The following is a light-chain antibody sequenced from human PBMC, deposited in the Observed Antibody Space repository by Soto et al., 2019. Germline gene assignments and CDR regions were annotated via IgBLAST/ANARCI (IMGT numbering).Light chain of an antibody. V-gene: IGKV1-9*01. CDR2: GAT. CDR3: QQRNTYVT. J-gene: IGKJ5*01. CDR1: QGISNY. Sequence: IQLTQSPSSLSASVGDRVTITFRASQGISNYLAWYQQKPGKTPRLLIYGATTLQSGVPSRFSGSGSGTDFALTISRLQPEDLATYYCQQRNTYVTVGQGTLLEI.